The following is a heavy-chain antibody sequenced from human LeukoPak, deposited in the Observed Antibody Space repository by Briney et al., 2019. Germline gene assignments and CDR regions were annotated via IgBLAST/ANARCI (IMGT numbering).Heavy chain of an antibody. V-gene: IGHV4-59*08. J-gene: IGHJ3*02. CDR3: ANSLGSTNAFHI. CDR1: GASISTQY. Sequence: SETLSLTCTVSGASISTQYWTWIRQPPGKGLEWIGNVYYTGSTNYNPSLKSRVSISVDTSKNQFSLKLTSVTAADTAVYYCANSLGSTNAFHIWGQGTWVTLSS. CDR2: VYYTGST. D-gene: IGHD1-1*01.